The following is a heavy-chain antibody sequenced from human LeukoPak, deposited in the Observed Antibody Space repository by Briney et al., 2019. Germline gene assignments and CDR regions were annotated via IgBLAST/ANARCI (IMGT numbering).Heavy chain of an antibody. J-gene: IGHJ2*01. CDR1: GFTLSSFG. D-gene: IGHD5-18*01. Sequence: GRSLRLSCTASGFTLSSFGMHWVRQAPGKGLEWVAVLSDDGSNTYYADSVKGRFTISRDNSKNTLYLQLNSLRTEDTAVYYCAKDADTATIIYWYFDLWGRGTLVTVSS. CDR2: LSDDGSNT. CDR3: AKDADTATIIYWYFDL. V-gene: IGHV3-30*18.